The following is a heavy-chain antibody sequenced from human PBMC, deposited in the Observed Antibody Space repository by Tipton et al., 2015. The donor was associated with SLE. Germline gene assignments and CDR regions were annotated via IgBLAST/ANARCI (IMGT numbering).Heavy chain of an antibody. J-gene: IGHJ6*02. D-gene: IGHD6-13*01. CDR2: IDPSDSYT. Sequence: VQLVQSGAEVKKPGESLRISCKGSGYSFTNYWIIWVRQMPGKGLEWMGSIDPSDSYTKYSPSFQGHVTISADKSISTAYLQCSRLEASDTAMYYCARQRAAAGKNHHYGLDVWGPGTTVTVSS. CDR1: GYSFTNYW. V-gene: IGHV5-10-1*01. CDR3: ARQRAAAGKNHHYGLDV.